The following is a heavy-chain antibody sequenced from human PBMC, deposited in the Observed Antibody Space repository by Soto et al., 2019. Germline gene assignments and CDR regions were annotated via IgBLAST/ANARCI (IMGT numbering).Heavy chain of an antibody. CDR3: AVEYYDILTGYYHDAFDI. J-gene: IGHJ3*02. CDR1: GYTFTSYA. D-gene: IGHD3-9*01. V-gene: IGHV1-3*01. CDR2: INAGNGNT. Sequence: GASVKVSCKASGYTFTSYAMHWVRQAPGQRLEWMGWINAGNGNTKYSQKFQGRVTITRDTSASTAYMELSSLRSEDTAVYYCAVEYYDILTGYYHDAFDIWGQGTMVTVSS.